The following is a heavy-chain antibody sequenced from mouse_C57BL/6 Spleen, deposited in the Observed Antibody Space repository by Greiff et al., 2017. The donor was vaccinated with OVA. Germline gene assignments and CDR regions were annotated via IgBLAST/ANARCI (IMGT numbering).Heavy chain of an antibody. D-gene: IGHD2-4*01. J-gene: IGHJ4*01. V-gene: IGHV10-1*01. CDR3: VRLDYDYGYAMDY. CDR2: IRSKSNNYAT. Sequence: EVMLVESGGGLVQPKGSLKLSCAASGFSFNTYAMNWVRQAPGKGLEWVARIRSKSNNYATYYADSVKDRFTISRDDSESMLYLQMNNLKTEDTAMYYCVRLDYDYGYAMDYWGQGTSVTVSS. CDR1: GFSFNTYA.